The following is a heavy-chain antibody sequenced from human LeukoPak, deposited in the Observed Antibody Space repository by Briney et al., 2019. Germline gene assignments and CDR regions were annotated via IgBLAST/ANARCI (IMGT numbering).Heavy chain of an antibody. V-gene: IGHV3-30*01. CDR1: GFTFSNYE. Sequence: GGSLRLSCAASGFTFSNYEMHWVRQAPGKGLEWVALLSYDGNDNYYADSVKGRFTISRDNSKNTLYLQMTSLRAEDTAVYYCARVGCRTSCSSGVYFDYWGRGTLVTVSS. D-gene: IGHD2-2*01. J-gene: IGHJ4*02. CDR2: LSYDGNDN. CDR3: ARVGCRTSCSSGVYFDY.